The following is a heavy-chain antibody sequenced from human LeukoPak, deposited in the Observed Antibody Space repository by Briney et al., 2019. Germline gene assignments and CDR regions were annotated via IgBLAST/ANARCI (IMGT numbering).Heavy chain of an antibody. V-gene: IGHV3-7*01. D-gene: IGHD2-8*01. CDR1: GFTLSSYW. J-gene: IGHJ4*02. Sequence: PGGSLRLSCAASGFTLSSYWMSWVRQAPGKGLEWVANIKQDGSEKYYVDSVKGRFTISRDNAKNSLYLQMNSLRAEDTAVYYCARLMFLWPPIYFDYWGQGTLVTVSS. CDR3: ARLMFLWPPIYFDY. CDR2: IKQDGSEK.